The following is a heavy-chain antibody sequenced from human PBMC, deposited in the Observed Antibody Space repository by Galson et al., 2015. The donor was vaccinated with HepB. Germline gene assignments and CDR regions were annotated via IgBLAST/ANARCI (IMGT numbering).Heavy chain of an antibody. CDR2: IAFRGKT. CDR1: GGSLISYY. CDR3: ARMYGAGTFWGPLIGP. V-gene: IGHV4-59*04. Sequence: LSLTCTVSGGSLISYYWSWIRQPPGKGLAWIGSIAFRGKTYYNSSLKSRVTMSVDTSKNQFSLSLRSVTASDTAVYYCARMYGAGTFWGPLIGPWGQGTLVTVSS. J-gene: IGHJ5*02. D-gene: IGHD3-10*01.